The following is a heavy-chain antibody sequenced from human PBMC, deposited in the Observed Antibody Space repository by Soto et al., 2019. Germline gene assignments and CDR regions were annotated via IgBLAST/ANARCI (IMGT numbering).Heavy chain of an antibody. V-gene: IGHV3-23*01. Sequence: GGSLRLSCAASGFTFSSYAMSWVRQAPGKGLEWVSAISGSGGSTYYADSVKGRFTISRDNSKNTPYLQMNSLRAEDTAVYYCAKDRGSSWPYNWFDPWGQGTLVTVSS. D-gene: IGHD6-13*01. J-gene: IGHJ5*02. CDR3: AKDRGSSWPYNWFDP. CDR1: GFTFSSYA. CDR2: ISGSGGST.